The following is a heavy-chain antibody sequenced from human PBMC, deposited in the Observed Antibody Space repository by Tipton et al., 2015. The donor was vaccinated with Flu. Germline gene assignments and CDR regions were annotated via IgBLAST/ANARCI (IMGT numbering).Heavy chain of an antibody. J-gene: IGHJ1*01. V-gene: IGHV4-39*07. Sequence: TLSLTCTVSGGSISSSSHYWGWIRQAPGRGLEWVGSIYNSGSTYYNPSLKSRVTISIDTSKNQFSLRLSFVTAADAAVYYCAREKDSRGSEYFQQWGQGTLVTVSS. CDR2: IYNSGST. CDR1: GGSISSSSHY. D-gene: IGHD6-19*01. CDR3: AREKDSRGSEYFQQ.